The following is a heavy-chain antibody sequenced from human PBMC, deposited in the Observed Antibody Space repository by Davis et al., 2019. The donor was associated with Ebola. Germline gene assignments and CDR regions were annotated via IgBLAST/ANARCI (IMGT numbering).Heavy chain of an antibody. CDR3: ARGAIFGGFDY. V-gene: IGHV4-34*01. CDR1: GGSFSGYY. J-gene: IGHJ4*02. CDR2: INHSGST. D-gene: IGHD3-3*01. Sequence: LRLSCAVYGGSFSGYYWSWIRQPPGKGLECIGEINHSGSTNYNPSLKSRVTISVDTSKNQFSLKLSSVTAADTAVYYCARGAIFGGFDYWGQGTLVTVSS.